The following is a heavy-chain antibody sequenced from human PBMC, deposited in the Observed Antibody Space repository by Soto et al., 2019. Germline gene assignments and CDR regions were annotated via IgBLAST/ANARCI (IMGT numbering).Heavy chain of an antibody. CDR3: ARGVATTNGGYYYYYYGMDV. CDR1: GGTFSSYA. J-gene: IGHJ6*02. D-gene: IGHD5-12*01. Sequence: VASVKVSCKASGGTFSSYAISWVRQAPGQGLEWMGGIIPIFGTANYAQKFQGRVTITADESTSTAYMELSSLRSEDTAVYYCARGVATTNGGYYYYYYGMDVWGQGTTVTVSS. V-gene: IGHV1-69*13. CDR2: IIPIFGTA.